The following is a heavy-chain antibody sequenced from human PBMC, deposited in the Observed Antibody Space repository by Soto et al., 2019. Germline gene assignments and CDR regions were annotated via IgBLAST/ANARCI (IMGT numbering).Heavy chain of an antibody. CDR1: GFTFSSYW. CDR2: INSDGSTT. CDR3: AKQFDY. J-gene: IGHJ4*02. Sequence: GVSLRLSCAASGFTFSSYWMHWVRQAPGKGLVWVSRINSDGSTTGYADSVKGRFTISRDNAKNTLYLQMNSLRAEDMAVYYCAKQFDYWGQGTLDTVCS. V-gene: IGHV3-74*01.